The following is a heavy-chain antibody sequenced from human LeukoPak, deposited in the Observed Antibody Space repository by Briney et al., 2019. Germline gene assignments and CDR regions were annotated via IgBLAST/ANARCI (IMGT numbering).Heavy chain of an antibody. CDR2: IYYSGST. V-gene: IGHV4-59*01. CDR1: GGSISSYY. D-gene: IGHD2-2*01. Sequence: PSETLSLTCTVSGGSISSYYWSWIRQPPGKGLEWIGYIYYSGSTNYNPSLKSRVTISVDTSKNQFSLKLSSVTAADTAVYYCARQLGFCSSTSCYAWFDPWGQGTLVTVSP. CDR3: ARQLGFCSSTSCYAWFDP. J-gene: IGHJ5*02.